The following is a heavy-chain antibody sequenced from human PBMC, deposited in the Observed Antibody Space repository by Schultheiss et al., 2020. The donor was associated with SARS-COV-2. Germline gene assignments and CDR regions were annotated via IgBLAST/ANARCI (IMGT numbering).Heavy chain of an antibody. Sequence: SETLSLTCTVSGGSISSSSYYWGWIRQPPGKGLEWIGYIYYSGSTNYNPSLKSRVTISVDTSKNQFSLKLSSVTAEDTAVYYCVREINDYGGNGDYWGQGTLVTVSS. J-gene: IGHJ4*02. V-gene: IGHV4-61*05. CDR3: VREINDYGGNGDY. CDR2: IYYSGST. CDR1: GGSISSSSYY. D-gene: IGHD4-23*01.